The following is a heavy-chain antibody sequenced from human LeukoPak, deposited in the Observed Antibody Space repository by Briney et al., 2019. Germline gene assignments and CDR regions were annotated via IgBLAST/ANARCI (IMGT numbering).Heavy chain of an antibody. J-gene: IGHJ4*02. V-gene: IGHV3-23*01. CDR3: AKGRAYRVYASSDS. Sequence: GGSLTLSCAASGFSFRSYAMSWVRQAPGKGLEWVSGISGSGGSTYYSDSVKGRFTISRDNSNNTAFLQMNSLRGDDTAVYFCAKGRAYRVYASSDSWGQGSLATVSS. D-gene: IGHD2-8*01. CDR1: GFSFRSYA. CDR2: ISGSGGST.